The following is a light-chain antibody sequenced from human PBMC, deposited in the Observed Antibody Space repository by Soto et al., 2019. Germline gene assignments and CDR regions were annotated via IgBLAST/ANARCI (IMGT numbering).Light chain of an antibody. CDR1: QSVSSF. Sequence: EIVLTQSPATLSLSPGERATLSCRASQSVSSFLAWYQQKPGQTPRLLIYDAPKRATGIPVRFSGSGSGTDFTLTISSLEPEDFAVYYCQQRANWPPALSFGGGTKVEI. CDR2: DAP. V-gene: IGKV3-11*01. J-gene: IGKJ4*01. CDR3: QQRANWPPALS.